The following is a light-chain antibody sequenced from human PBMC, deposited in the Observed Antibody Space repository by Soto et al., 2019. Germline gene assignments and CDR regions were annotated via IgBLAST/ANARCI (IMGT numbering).Light chain of an antibody. J-gene: IGKJ1*01. V-gene: IGKV1-5*03. Sequence: DIQMTQSPSTLSASVGDRVTITCRASQSIGSWLAWYQQKPGKAPKLLIYKSSSFESGVPSRFSGSGSGTEFTLTISSLQPDDFASYYCQQYGSYSPWTFGQGPKVEIK. CDR3: QQYGSYSPWT. CDR1: QSIGSW. CDR2: KSS.